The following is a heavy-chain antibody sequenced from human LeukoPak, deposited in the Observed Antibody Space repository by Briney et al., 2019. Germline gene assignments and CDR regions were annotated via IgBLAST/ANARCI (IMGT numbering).Heavy chain of an antibody. V-gene: IGHV4-30-2*01. CDR2: IYHSGST. Sequence: PSETLSLTCAVYGGSFSGYSWSWIRQPSGKGLEWIGYIYHSGSTYYNPSLKSRVTISVDRSKNQFSLKLSSVTAADTAVYYCARGGRYCSGGSCSYYFDYWGQGTLVTVSS. CDR3: ARGGRYCSGGSCSYYFDY. D-gene: IGHD2-15*01. J-gene: IGHJ4*02. CDR1: GGSFSGYS.